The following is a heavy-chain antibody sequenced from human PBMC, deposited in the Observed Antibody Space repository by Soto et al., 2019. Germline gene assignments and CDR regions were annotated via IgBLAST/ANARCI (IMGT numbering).Heavy chain of an antibody. D-gene: IGHD6-6*01. CDR2: IIPIFGTA. CDR3: ARDREYSSPPRDYYGMDV. Sequence: SVKVSCKASGGTFSSYAISWVRQAPGQGLEWMGGIIPIFGTANYAQKFQGRVTITADESTSTAYMELSSLRSEDTAVYYCARDREYSSPPRDYYGMDVWGQGTTATVSS. J-gene: IGHJ6*02. CDR1: GGTFSSYA. V-gene: IGHV1-69*13.